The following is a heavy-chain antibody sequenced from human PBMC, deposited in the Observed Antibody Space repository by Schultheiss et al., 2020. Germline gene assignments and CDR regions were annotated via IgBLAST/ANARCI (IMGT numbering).Heavy chain of an antibody. CDR2: IYYSGST. D-gene: IGHD6-19*01. CDR3: ARLLVATTSYSGWYPEDAFDI. CDR1: GGSISSYY. V-gene: IGHV4-59*01. J-gene: IGHJ3*02. Sequence: SATLSLTCTVSGGSISSYYWSWIRQPPGKGLEWIGYIYYSGSTNYNPSLKSRVTMSVDTSKNQFSLKLSSVTAADTAVYYCARLLVATTSYSGWYPEDAFDIWGQGTMVTVSS.